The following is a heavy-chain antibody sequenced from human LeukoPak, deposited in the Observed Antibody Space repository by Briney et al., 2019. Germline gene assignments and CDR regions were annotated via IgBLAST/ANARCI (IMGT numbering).Heavy chain of an antibody. J-gene: IGHJ4*02. CDR1: GDPISIYY. CDR3: ARDRELGY. V-gene: IGHV4-59*01. CDR2: IYNSGST. Sequence: PSETLSLTCSVSGDPISIYYWSWIRQPPGKGLEWIGYIYNSGSTNYNPSLKSRVTISVDTSKNQFSLKLTSVTAADTAVYYCARDRELGYWGQGTLVTVSS. D-gene: IGHD3-10*01.